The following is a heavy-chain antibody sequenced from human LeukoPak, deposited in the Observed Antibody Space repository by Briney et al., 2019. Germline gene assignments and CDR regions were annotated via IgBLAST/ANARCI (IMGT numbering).Heavy chain of an antibody. CDR2: INHSGST. CDR3: ARGPRYGSGSYYND. D-gene: IGHD3-10*01. V-gene: IGHV4-34*01. J-gene: IGHJ4*02. Sequence: SSETLSLTCAVYGGSFSGYYWSWIRQPPGKGLEWIGEINHSGSTNYNPSLKSRVTISVDTSKNQFSLKLSSVTAADTAVYYCARGPRYGSGSYYNDWGQGTLVTVSS. CDR1: GGSFSGYY.